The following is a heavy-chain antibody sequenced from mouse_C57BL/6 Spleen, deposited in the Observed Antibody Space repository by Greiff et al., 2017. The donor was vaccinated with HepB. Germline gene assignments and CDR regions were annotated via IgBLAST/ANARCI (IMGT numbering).Heavy chain of an antibody. D-gene: IGHD1-1*01. CDR2: IWGGGST. CDR1: GFSLTSYG. V-gene: IGHV2-9*01. J-gene: IGHJ1*03. Sequence: VKLVESGPGLVAPSQSLSITCTVSGFSLTSYGVDWVRQPPGKGLEWLGVIWGGGSTNYNSALMSRLSISKDNSKSQVFLKMNSLQTDDTAMYYCAKHAGGYDYGSSGYFDVWGTGTTVTVSS. CDR3: AKHAGGYDYGSSGYFDV.